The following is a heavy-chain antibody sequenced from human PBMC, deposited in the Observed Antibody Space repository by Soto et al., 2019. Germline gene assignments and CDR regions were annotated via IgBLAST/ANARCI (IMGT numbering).Heavy chain of an antibody. CDR2: LIGGHYGT. J-gene: IGHJ5*02. V-gene: IGHV3-23*01. D-gene: IGHD3-10*01. CDR3: AKGKSTGDIDWFDP. CDR1: GFTLQNYA. Sequence: GGSLRLSCTASGFTLQNYAMAWVRQAPGKGLEWVSTLIGGHYGTAYSYSVKGRFTVSRDNSKNCLYLQMNSPGVEDTAMYFCAKGKSTGDIDWFDPWGQGSLVTVSS.